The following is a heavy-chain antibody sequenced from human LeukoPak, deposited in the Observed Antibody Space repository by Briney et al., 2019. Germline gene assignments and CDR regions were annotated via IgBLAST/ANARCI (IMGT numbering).Heavy chain of an antibody. J-gene: IGHJ6*03. CDR3: ARTTEGYAGGPGYSYYYYMDV. CDR2: IYHSGST. D-gene: IGHD5-12*01. CDR1: GYSISSGYY. Sequence: PSETLSLTCTVSGYSISSGYYWGWIRQPPGKGLEWIGSIYHSGSTFDNPSLKSRVTISVDTSKNQVSLKLRSVTAADTAVYYCARTTEGYAGGPGYSYYYYMDVWGKGTTVTISS. V-gene: IGHV4-38-2*02.